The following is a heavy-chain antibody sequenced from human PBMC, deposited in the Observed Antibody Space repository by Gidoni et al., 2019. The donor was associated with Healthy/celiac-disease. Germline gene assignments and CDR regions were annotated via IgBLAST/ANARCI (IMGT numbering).Heavy chain of an antibody. Sequence: QVTLRESGPALVKPTQTLTLTCTFSGFSLSTSGMCVSWTRQPQGQALEWLARIDWDDDKYYSTSLKTRRTISKDTSKNQVVLTMTNMDPVDTATYYCARAPLGYCSSTSCSYYYYGMDVWGQGTTVTVSS. D-gene: IGHD2-2*01. CDR2: IDWDDDK. CDR1: GFSLSTSGMC. CDR3: ARAPLGYCSSTSCSYYYYGMDV. V-gene: IGHV2-70*15. J-gene: IGHJ6*02.